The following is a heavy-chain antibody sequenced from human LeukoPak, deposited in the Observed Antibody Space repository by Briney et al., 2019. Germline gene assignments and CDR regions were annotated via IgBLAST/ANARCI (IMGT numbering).Heavy chain of an antibody. CDR2: MDHSGRS. CDR1: EXGLSHAGYF. V-gene: IGHV4-31*03. CDR3: ARDAGYGMDV. J-gene: IGHJ6*02. Sequence: SETLSLTCPISEXGLSHAGYFWSWVRQRPGKGLEWMGYMDHSGRSYYSPSLESRVVISVDTSKNQVSLTVRSVTAADTAVYYCARDAGYGMDVWGQGTTVTVSS.